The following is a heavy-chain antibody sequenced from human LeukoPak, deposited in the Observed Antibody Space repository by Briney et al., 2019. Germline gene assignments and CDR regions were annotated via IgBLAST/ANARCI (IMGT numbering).Heavy chain of an antibody. CDR2: IKQDGSEK. Sequence: PGGSLRLSCAASGFTFASYAMSWVRQAPGKGLEWVANIKQDGSEKYYVDSVKGRFTISRDNAKNSLYLQMNSLRAEDTAVYYCAQAGDSSGYFDYWGQGALVTVSS. CDR3: AQAGDSSGYFDY. J-gene: IGHJ4*02. V-gene: IGHV3-7*01. CDR1: GFTFASYA. D-gene: IGHD3-22*01.